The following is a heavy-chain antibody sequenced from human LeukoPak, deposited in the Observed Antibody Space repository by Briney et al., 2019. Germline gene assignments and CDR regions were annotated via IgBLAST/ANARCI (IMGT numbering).Heavy chain of an antibody. CDR2: INPSGGST. CDR3: QAAGTSSFDY. D-gene: IGHD6-13*01. V-gene: IGHV1-46*01. J-gene: IGHJ4*02. CDR1: GYTFTSYY. Sequence: ASVKVSCKASGYTFTSYYMHWVRQAPGQGLEWMGIINPSGGSTSYAQKFQGRVTMTRDTSTSTVYMQLSSLRSEDTAVYYCQAAGTSSFDYWGQGTLVTVSS.